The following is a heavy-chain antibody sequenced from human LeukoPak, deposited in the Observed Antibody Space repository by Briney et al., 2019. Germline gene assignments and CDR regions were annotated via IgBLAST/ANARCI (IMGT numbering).Heavy chain of an antibody. J-gene: IGHJ4*02. Sequence: GASVKVSCKVSGYTLTELSMHWVRQAPGKGLEWMGGFDPEDGETSYAQKFQGRVTMTRDTSTSTVYMELSSLRSEDTAVYYCARVPLVGATDYFDYWGQGTLVTVSS. V-gene: IGHV1-24*01. CDR2: FDPEDGET. D-gene: IGHD1-26*01. CDR1: GYTLTELS. CDR3: ARVPLVGATDYFDY.